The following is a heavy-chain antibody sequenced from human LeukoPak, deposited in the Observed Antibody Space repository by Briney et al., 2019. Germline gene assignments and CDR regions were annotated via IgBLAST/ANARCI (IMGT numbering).Heavy chain of an antibody. CDR2: MFPDGRT. CDR1: GLTVNDNY. J-gene: IGHJ4*02. V-gene: IGHV3-53*01. D-gene: IGHD4-17*01. Sequence: GGSLRLSCLVSGLTVNDNYMSWVRQAPRKGLQWVSVMFPDGRTFYGDSVRGRFTISRDLARNTLLLQMHSLRADDTAVHYCARTNPVYGDYDYWGQGTLVTVSS. CDR3: ARTNPVYGDYDY.